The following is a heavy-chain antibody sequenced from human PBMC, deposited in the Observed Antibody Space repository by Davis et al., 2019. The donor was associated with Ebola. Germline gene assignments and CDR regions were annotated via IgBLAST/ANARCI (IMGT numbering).Heavy chain of an antibody. V-gene: IGHV3-7*01. CDR1: GFTFSSYW. CDR2: IKQDGSEK. CDR3: AREGSGVLANHYYYYMDV. Sequence: GESLKISCAASGFTFSSYWMSWVRQAPGKGLEWVANIKQDGSEKYYVDSVKGRFTISRDNAKNSLYLQMNSLRAEDTAVYYCAREGSGVLANHYYYYMDVWGKGTTVTVSS. J-gene: IGHJ6*03. D-gene: IGHD3-10*01.